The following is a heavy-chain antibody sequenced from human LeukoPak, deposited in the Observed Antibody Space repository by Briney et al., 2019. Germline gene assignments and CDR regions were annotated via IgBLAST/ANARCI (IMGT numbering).Heavy chain of an antibody. CDR1: GFTFSSYS. Sequence: GGSLRLSCAASGFTFSSYSMNWVRQAPGKGLEWVASISSSSSYIYYADSVKGRFTISRDNAKNSLYLQMNSLRAEDTAVYYCARAFSSGCDFDYWGQGTLVTVSS. D-gene: IGHD6-19*01. CDR3: ARAFSSGCDFDY. CDR2: ISSSSSYI. V-gene: IGHV3-21*01. J-gene: IGHJ4*02.